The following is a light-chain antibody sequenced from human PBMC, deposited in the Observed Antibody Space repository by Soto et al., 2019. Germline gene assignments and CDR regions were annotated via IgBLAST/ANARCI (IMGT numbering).Light chain of an antibody. J-gene: IGKJ3*01. Sequence: EIVLTQSPGTLSLSPGEIATLSCRASQSVYINSLAWYQQKPGQPPRLLIYGASTRASAVPDRFNGSGSGADFTLTITTLETEDFAVYYCQQYGASPLSCGPGTRVD. CDR3: QQYGASPLS. CDR2: GAS. V-gene: IGKV3-20*01. CDR1: QSVYINS.